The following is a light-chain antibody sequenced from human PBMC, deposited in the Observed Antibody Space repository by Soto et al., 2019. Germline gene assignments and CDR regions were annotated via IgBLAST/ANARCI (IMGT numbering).Light chain of an antibody. CDR2: DAT. J-gene: IGKJ2*01. CDR1: LGVSSY. Sequence: EIVLTQSPATLSLSPGERATLSCRASLGVSSYLAWYQQKPGQAPRLLIYDATNRATGIPARFSGSGSGTDFTLTISSLEPEDFAVYYCQQRRNWPTFGQGTKLEIK. CDR3: QQRRNWPT. V-gene: IGKV3-11*01.